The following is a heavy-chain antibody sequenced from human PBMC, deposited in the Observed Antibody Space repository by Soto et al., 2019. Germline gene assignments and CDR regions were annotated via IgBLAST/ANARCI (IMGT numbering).Heavy chain of an antibody. CDR3: ARGQGYDFWSGYYRPHFNWFDP. J-gene: IGHJ5*02. D-gene: IGHD3-3*01. CDR1: GGSFSGYY. CDR2: INHSGST. V-gene: IGHV4-34*01. Sequence: KASETLSLTCAAYGGSFSGYYLSWIRQPPGKGLECIGEINHSGSTNYNPSLKSRVTISVDTSKNQFSLKLSSVTAADTAVYYCARGQGYDFWSGYYRPHFNWFDPWGQGTLVTVYS.